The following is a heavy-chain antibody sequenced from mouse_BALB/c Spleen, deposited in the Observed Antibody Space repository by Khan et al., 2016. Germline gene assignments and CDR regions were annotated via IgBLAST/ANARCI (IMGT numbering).Heavy chain of an antibody. V-gene: IGHV4-1*02. D-gene: IGHD1-1*01. J-gene: IGHJ3*01. CDR1: GFDFSRYW. CDR2: INPDSSTI. CDR3: ARAGYYGYLAY. Sequence: EVKLLESGGGLVQPGGSLKLSCATAGFDFSRYWMSWVRQAPGKGLEWIGEINPDSSTINYTPSLKDKFIISRDNAKNTLYLQMSKVRSEDTALXYCARAGYYGYLAYWGQGTLVTVSA.